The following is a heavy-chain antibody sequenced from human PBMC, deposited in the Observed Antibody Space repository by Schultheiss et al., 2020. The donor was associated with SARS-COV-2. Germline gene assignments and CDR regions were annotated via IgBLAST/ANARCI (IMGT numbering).Heavy chain of an antibody. D-gene: IGHD2-21*01. J-gene: IGHJ4*02. CDR3: VRYESGACPRWLFDY. V-gene: IGHV2-70*04. CDR2: IDWDDDK. CDR1: GFSLSTSGMR. Sequence: SGPTLVKPTQTLTLTCTFSGFSLSTSGMRVSWIRQPPGKALEWLARIDWDDDKFYSTSLKTRLTISKDTSKNQVVLTMTNMDPVDTATYYCVRYESGACPRWLFDYWGQGTLVTVVS.